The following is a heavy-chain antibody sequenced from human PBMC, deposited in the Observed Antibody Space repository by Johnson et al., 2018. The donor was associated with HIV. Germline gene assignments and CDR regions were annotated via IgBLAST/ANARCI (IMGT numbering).Heavy chain of an antibody. CDR1: GFTFSSYG. CDR2: IRYDGSNK. CDR3: ARDTDIVVVPARGDAFDI. Sequence: QVQLVESGGGVVQPGGSLRLSCAASGFTFSSYGMHWVRQAPGKGLEWVAVIRYDGSNKYYADSVKGRFTISRDNSKNTLYLQMNSLRAEDTAVYYCARDTDIVVVPARGDAFDIWGQGTMVTVSS. J-gene: IGHJ3*02. D-gene: IGHD2-2*01. V-gene: IGHV3-30*02.